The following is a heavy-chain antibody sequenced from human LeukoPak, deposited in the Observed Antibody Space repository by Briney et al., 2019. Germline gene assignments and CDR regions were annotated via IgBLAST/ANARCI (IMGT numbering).Heavy chain of an antibody. CDR1: GGTFSSYA. CDR3: ARDHSSGGPYFDY. J-gene: IGHJ4*02. V-gene: IGHV1-69*13. Sequence: ASVKVSCKASGGTFSSYAISWVRQAPGQGLEWVGRIIPIFGTANYAQKFQGRVTITADESTSTAYMELSSLRSEDTAVYYCARDHSSGGPYFDYWGQGTLVTVSS. D-gene: IGHD6-19*01. CDR2: IIPIFGTA.